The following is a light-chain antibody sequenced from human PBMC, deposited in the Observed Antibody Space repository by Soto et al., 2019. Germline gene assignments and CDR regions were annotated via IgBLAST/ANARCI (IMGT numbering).Light chain of an antibody. Sequence: VLTQPASVSGSPGQSITISCTGTGSDIGTYNYVSWYQHHPGKAPKFIIYDVTNRPSGVSDRFSGSKSGNTASLTISGLQAEDEADYFCKSYTSASTYVFGTGAKVTVL. V-gene: IGLV2-14*03. CDR1: GSDIGTYNY. CDR3: KSYTSASTYV. J-gene: IGLJ1*01. CDR2: DVT.